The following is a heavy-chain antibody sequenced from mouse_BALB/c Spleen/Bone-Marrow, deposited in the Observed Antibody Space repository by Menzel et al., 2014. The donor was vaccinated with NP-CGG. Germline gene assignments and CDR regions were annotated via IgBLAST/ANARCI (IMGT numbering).Heavy chain of an antibody. Sequence: QVHVKQSGAELVKPGASVKLSCKASGYTITSYWMHWVKQRPGQGLEWIGEINPSNGRTNYNEKFKSKATLTVDKSSSTAYMQLSSLTSEDSAVYYCARWGITLAYWGQGTLVTVSA. D-gene: IGHD2-4*01. CDR2: INPSNGRT. J-gene: IGHJ3*01. V-gene: IGHV1S81*02. CDR1: GYTITSYW. CDR3: ARWGITLAY.